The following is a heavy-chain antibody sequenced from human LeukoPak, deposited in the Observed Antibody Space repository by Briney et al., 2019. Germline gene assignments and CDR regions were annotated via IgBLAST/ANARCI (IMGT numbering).Heavy chain of an antibody. CDR2: IRYDGSNK. J-gene: IGHJ4*02. D-gene: IGHD6-19*01. CDR1: GFTFSSYG. CDR3: ATGYSSGWYGRLDY. V-gene: IGHV3-30*02. Sequence: GGSLRLSCAASGFTFSSYGMHWVRQAPGKGLEWVAFIRYDGSNKYYADSVKARFTLPRDNSKNTMYLQMNTLRAEDTAVYYCATGYSSGWYGRLDYWGQGTLVTVSS.